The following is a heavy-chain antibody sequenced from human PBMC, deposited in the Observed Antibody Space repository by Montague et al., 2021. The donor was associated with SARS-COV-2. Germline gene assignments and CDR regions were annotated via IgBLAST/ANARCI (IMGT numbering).Heavy chain of an antibody. CDR3: ARHTTLLRGRAPPVV. CDR2: IYYTVNT. D-gene: IGHD3-10*01. V-gene: IGHV4-39*01. Sequence: SETLSLICTVSGGSISSTAYYWGWIRQPPGKGLEWIGSIYYTVNTYYNPSLKSRVTISVDASKNQFSLTLSSVNAADTAVYYCARHTTLLRGRAPPVVWGQGTTVTVSS. J-gene: IGHJ6*02. CDR1: GGSISSTAYY.